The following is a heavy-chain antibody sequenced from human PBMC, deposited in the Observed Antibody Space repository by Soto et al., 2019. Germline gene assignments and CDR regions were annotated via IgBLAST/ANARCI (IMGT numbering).Heavy chain of an antibody. CDR2: IDPSDSQT. J-gene: IGHJ4*02. CDR1: GYSFACYW. Sequence: PGESLKISCSGSGYSFACYWITWVRQKPWKGLEWMGRIDPSDSQTYYSPSFRGHVTISVTKSITTVFLQWSSLRASDTAMYYCARQIYDSDTGPNFQYYFDSWGQGTPVTVSS. V-gene: IGHV5-10-1*01. D-gene: IGHD3-22*01. CDR3: ARQIYDSDTGPNFQYYFDS.